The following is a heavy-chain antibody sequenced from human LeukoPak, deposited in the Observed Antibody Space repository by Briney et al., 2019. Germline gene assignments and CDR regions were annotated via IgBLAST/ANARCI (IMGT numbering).Heavy chain of an antibody. CDR2: ISGSGGST. V-gene: IGHV3-23*01. J-gene: IGHJ4*02. Sequence: PGGSLRLSCAASGFTFSSYAMSWVRQAPGKGLEWVSAISGSGGSTYYADSVKGRFTISRDNSKNTLYLQMNSLRAEDTAVYYCAKGGYDEPGEDDYYFDYWGQGTLVTVSS. D-gene: IGHD5-12*01. CDR1: GFTFSSYA. CDR3: AKGGYDEPGEDDYYFDY.